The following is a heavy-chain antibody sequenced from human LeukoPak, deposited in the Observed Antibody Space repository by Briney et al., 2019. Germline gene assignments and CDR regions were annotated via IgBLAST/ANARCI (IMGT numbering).Heavy chain of an antibody. CDR3: ARPPSITNPYYGLDV. CDR2: ISSSGSSI. CDR1: GFTFSSYD. D-gene: IGHD3-3*01. V-gene: IGHV3-48*03. J-gene: IGHJ6*02. Sequence: GGPLRLSCAASGFTFSSYDMNWVRQAPGKGLEWVSYISSSGSSIYYADSVKGRFTISRDNAKNSLCLQMNSLRVEDTAVYYCARPPSITNPYYGLDVWGQGTTVTVSS.